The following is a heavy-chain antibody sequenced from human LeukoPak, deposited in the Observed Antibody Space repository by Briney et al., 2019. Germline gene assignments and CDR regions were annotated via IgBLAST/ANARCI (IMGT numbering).Heavy chain of an antibody. CDR1: GFTFSSYE. J-gene: IGHJ3*02. D-gene: IGHD5-18*01. CDR3: AGVDAAMPDAFDI. Sequence: GGSLRLSCAASGFTFSSYEMNWVRQAPGKGLEWVSYISSSGSTIYYADSVKGRFTISRDNSKNTLYLQMSSLRADDTALYYCAGVDAAMPDAFDIWGQGTTVTVSS. CDR2: ISSSGSTI. V-gene: IGHV3-48*03.